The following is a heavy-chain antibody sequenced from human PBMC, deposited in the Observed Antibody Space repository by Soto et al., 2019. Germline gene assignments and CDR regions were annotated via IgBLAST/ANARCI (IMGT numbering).Heavy chain of an antibody. D-gene: IGHD6-13*01. CDR2: VYNSGST. Sequence: PSETLSLTCTVSGGSISSNYWTWIRQPPGKGLEWIGYVYNSGSTNYNPSLKSRVTISEDTSKSQFSLKVNSMTAADTAVYYCARYRREAVAGYTLDNWGQGILVTVST. CDR3: ARYRREAVAGYTLDN. CDR1: GGSISSNY. J-gene: IGHJ4*02. V-gene: IGHV4-59*01.